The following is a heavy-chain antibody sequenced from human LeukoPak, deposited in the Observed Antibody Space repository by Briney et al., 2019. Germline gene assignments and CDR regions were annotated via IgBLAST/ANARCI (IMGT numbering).Heavy chain of an antibody. CDR2: INHSGST. CDR3: ARVQSRLSWFDP. Sequence: PSETLSLTCAVSGGSFRGYYWSWIRQPPGKGLEWIGEINHSGSTYYNPSLKSRVTISVNTSKNQFSLKLSSVTAADTAVYYCARVQSRLSWFDPWGQGPLVTVSS. J-gene: IGHJ5*02. CDR1: GGSFRGYY. V-gene: IGHV4-34*01.